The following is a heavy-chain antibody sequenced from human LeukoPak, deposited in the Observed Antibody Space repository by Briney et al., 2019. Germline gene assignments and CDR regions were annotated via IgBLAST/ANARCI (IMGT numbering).Heavy chain of an antibody. CDR1: GASISSGGYY. CDR2: IYYTGAT. CDR3: ARTAGWSYGFDY. Sequence: KTSETLSLTCTVSGASISSGGYYWTWIRQYPEKGLEWIVYIYYTGATYYNPSLQSRVTISGDTSKNQFSLKLSSVTAADTAVYYCARTAGWSYGFDYWGQGTLVTVSS. D-gene: IGHD5-18*01. J-gene: IGHJ4*02. V-gene: IGHV4-31*03.